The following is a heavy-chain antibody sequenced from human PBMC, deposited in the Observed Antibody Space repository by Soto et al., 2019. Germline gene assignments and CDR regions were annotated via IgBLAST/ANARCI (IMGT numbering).Heavy chain of an antibody. CDR3: ARQDYSGYYYYGMDV. J-gene: IGHJ6*02. V-gene: IGHV5-51*01. CDR2: IYPGDSDT. Sequence: PRGSLKISCKGSGYSFTSYWIGWVRQMPGKGLEWMGIIYPGDSDTRYSPSFQGQVTISADKSISTAYLQWSSLKASDTAMYYCARQDYSGYYYYGMDVWGQGTTVTVSS. CDR1: GYSFTSYW. D-gene: IGHD4-4*01.